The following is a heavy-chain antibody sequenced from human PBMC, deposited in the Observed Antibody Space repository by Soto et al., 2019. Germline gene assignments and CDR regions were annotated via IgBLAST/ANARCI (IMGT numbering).Heavy chain of an antibody. J-gene: IGHJ4*02. CDR1: GYSFTSYW. CDR3: ARLAVVAATPGPFDY. CDR2: IYPGDSDT. D-gene: IGHD2-15*01. Sequence: PGESLKISCKGSGYSFTSYWIGWVRQMPGKGLEWMGIIYPGDSDTRYSPSFQGQVTISADKSISTAYLQWSSLKASDTAMYYCARLAVVAATPGPFDYWGQGTLVTVSS. V-gene: IGHV5-51*01.